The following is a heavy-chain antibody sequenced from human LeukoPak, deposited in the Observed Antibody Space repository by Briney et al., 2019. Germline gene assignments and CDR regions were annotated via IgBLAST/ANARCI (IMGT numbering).Heavy chain of an antibody. V-gene: IGHV3-49*04. Sequence: GGSLRLSCTASGFTFGDYAMSWVRQAPGKGLEWVGFIRSKAYGGTTEYAASVKGRFTISRDNAKNSLHLQMNSLRAEDTAVYYCAELGITMIGGVWGKGTTVTISS. CDR3: AELGITMIGGV. J-gene: IGHJ6*04. D-gene: IGHD3-10*02. CDR1: GFTFGDYA. CDR2: IRSKAYGGTT.